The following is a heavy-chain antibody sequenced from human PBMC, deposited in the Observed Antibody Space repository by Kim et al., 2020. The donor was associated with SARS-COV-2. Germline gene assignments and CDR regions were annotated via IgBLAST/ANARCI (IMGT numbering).Heavy chain of an antibody. CDR3: ARDQYYYGSGDFDY. Sequence: AQKFQGRVTITADKSTSTAYMELSSLRSEDTAVYYCARDQYYYGSGDFDYWGQGTLVTVSS. D-gene: IGHD3-10*01. V-gene: IGHV1-69*04. J-gene: IGHJ4*02.